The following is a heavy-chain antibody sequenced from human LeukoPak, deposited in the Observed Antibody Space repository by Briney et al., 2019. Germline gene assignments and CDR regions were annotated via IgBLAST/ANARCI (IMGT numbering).Heavy chain of an antibody. J-gene: IGHJ4*02. Sequence: ASVKVSCEASGYTFTSYGISWVRQAPGQGLEWMGWISAYNGNTNYAQRVQGRVTMTTDTSTSTAYMELRSLRSDDTAVYYCARDVDTSMAYYFDCWGQGTLVTVSS. CDR2: ISAYNGNT. V-gene: IGHV1-18*01. CDR1: GYTFTSYG. D-gene: IGHD5-18*01. CDR3: ARDVDTSMAYYFDC.